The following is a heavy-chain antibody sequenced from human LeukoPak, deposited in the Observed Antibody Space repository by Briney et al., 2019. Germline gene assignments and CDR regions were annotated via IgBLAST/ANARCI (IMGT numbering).Heavy chain of an antibody. CDR3: ARGGDCRNTSCYTGNYYYYYMGV. V-gene: IGHV3-30*02. J-gene: IGHJ6*03. D-gene: IGHD2-2*02. CDR1: GFTFSRHG. Sequence: PGGSLRLSCAASGFTFSRHGMNWVRQAPGKGLEWVAFIRYDGEDKDYADSVKGRFTISKDNAKNTLYLQMNSLRAEDTAVYYCARGGDCRNTSCYTGNYYYYYMGVWGKGTTVTVSS. CDR2: IRYDGEDK.